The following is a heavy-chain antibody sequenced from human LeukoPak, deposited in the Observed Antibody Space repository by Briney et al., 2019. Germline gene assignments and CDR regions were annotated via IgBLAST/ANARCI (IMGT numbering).Heavy chain of an antibody. Sequence: GGSLRLSCTASGFTFSSYSMNWVRQAPGKGLEWVSYISSSSSNIFYADSFKGRFTISRDNAQNSLYLQMNSLRVEDTAVYYCARAPIGSGSYGDFDYYYGMDVWGQGTTVTVSS. CDR1: GFTFSSYS. D-gene: IGHD3-10*01. J-gene: IGHJ6*02. CDR2: ISSSSSNI. CDR3: ARAPIGSGSYGDFDYYYGMDV. V-gene: IGHV3-21*01.